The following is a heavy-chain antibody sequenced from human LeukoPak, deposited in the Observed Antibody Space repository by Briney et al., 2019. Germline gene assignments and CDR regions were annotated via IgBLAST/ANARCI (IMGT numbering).Heavy chain of an antibody. J-gene: IGHJ6*03. V-gene: IGHV3-30*18. CDR2: ISYDGGIK. CDR3: AKEEYADTMIVVVSYYYYMDV. CDR1: GFTFSRYG. Sequence: PGGSLRLSCAASGFTFSRYGIPWVRQAPGKGLEWVAVISYDGGIKYYADSVKGRFTISRDNSKNTLYLQMNSLRAEDTAVYYCAKEEYADTMIVVVSYYYYMDVWGKGTTVTISS. D-gene: IGHD3-22*01.